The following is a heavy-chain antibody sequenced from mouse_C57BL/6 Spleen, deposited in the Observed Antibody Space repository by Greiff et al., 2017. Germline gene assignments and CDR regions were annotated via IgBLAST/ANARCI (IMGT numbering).Heavy chain of an antibody. D-gene: IGHD2-3*01. V-gene: IGHV1-82*01. CDR3: ARTGYYVHYYAMDY. CDR2: IYPGDGDT. CDR1: GYAFSSSW. Sequence: VQLQQSGPELVKPGASVKISCKASGYAFSSSWMNWVKQRPGKGLEWIGRIYPGDGDTNYNGKFKGKATLTADKSSSTAYMQLSSLTSEDSAVYFCARTGYYVHYYAMDYWGQGTSVTVSS. J-gene: IGHJ4*01.